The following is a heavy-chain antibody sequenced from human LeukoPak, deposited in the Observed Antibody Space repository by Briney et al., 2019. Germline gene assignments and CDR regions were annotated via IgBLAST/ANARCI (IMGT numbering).Heavy chain of an antibody. CDR3: ASGSHYDNSGYFELFDY. V-gene: IGHV1-8*01. D-gene: IGHD3-22*01. CDR2: MNPNSGNT. Sequence: GASVKVSCKASGNTFTNYDINWVRQATGQGLEWMGWMNPNSGNTGYAQKFQGRVTMTRNTSIITAYMELSSLRSEDTAVYYCASGSHYDNSGYFELFDYWGQGTLVTVSS. CDR1: GNTFTNYD. J-gene: IGHJ4*02.